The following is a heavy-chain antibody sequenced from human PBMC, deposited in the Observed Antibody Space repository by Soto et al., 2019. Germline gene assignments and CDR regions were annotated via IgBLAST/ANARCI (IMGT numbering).Heavy chain of an antibody. CDR2: TSYDGSNK. CDR3: ANRVFTGQFDD. D-gene: IGHD2-8*02. CDR1: GFTFSTYG. V-gene: IGHV3-30*18. Sequence: QVQLVESGGGVVQPGRSLRLSCAASGFTFSTYGMHWVRQAPGKGLEWVAVTSYDGSNKYYADSVKGRFSISRDNSKNTLYLQMSSLRAEDTAVYYCANRVFTGQFDDWGQGTLVTVSS. J-gene: IGHJ4*02.